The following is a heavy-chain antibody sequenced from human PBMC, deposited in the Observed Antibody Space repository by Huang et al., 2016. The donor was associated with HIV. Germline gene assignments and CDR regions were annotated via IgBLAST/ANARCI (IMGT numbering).Heavy chain of an antibody. V-gene: IGHV1-24*01. CDR2: FAPEHGET. J-gene: IGHJ3*02. D-gene: IGHD2-21*01. Sequence: QVQLVQSGAEVKKPGASVKVSCKVSGYTLTELSIHWVRQAPVKGLEWMGGFAPEHGETIYAQNFKGRVTMTEDTSTDTAYMELHSLRPEDTAVYYCAAGYDTYYDIWGQGTMVIASS. CDR3: AAGYDTYYDI. CDR1: GYTLTELS.